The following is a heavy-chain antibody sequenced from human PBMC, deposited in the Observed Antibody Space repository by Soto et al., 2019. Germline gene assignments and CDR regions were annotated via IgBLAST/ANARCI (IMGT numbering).Heavy chain of an antibody. D-gene: IGHD6-13*01. CDR1: GFTFSSYS. J-gene: IGHJ6*02. CDR3: AREFGSSSYYYYYYGMDV. V-gene: IGHV3-21*01. Sequence: GGSLRLSCAASGFTFSSYSMNWVRQAPGKGLEWVSSISSSSSYIYYADSVKGRFTIFRDNAKNSPYLQMNSLRAEDTAVYYCAREFGSSSYYYYYYGMDVWGQGTTVTVSS. CDR2: ISSSSSYI.